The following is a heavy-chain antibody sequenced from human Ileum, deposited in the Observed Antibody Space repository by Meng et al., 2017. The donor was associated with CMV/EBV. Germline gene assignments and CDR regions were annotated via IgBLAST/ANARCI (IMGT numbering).Heavy chain of an antibody. CDR3: ARIESGAHFDS. D-gene: IGHD4-17*01. CDR1: GYTFTSYA. CDR2: INGANGNT. V-gene: IGHV1-3*01. J-gene: IGHJ4*02. Sequence: QVQLVQSGAEVKKPGASVKVSCKASGYTFTSYAMQWVRQAPGQGLEWMGWINGANGNTKYSKKFQDRVTFTRDTSANTAYMEMRSLRSEDTAVYYCARIESGAHFDSWGQGTLVTVSA.